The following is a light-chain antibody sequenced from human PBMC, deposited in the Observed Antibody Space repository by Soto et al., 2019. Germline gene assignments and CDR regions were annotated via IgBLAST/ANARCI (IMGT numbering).Light chain of an antibody. Sequence: DIVMTQSPDSLAVSLGERATISCKSSQTVLSSSKNFLAWYQQKPGQPPKLLIYWASTRESGVPDRFSGSGSRTDFTLTIRSLQADDVALYYCQQYYNSPITFGQGTRLEMK. CDR3: QQYYNSPIT. CDR2: WAS. V-gene: IGKV4-1*01. J-gene: IGKJ5*01. CDR1: QTVLSSSKNF.